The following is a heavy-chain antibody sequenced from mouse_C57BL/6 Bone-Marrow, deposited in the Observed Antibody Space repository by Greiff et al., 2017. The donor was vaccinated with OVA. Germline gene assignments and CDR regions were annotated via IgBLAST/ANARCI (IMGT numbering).Heavy chain of an antibody. CDR2: IDPSDSYT. V-gene: IGHV1-69*01. CDR3: ARSHYDYDDYFDY. J-gene: IGHJ2*01. Sequence: VQLQQPGAELVMPGASVKLSCKASGYTFTSYWMHWVKQRPGQGLEWIGEIDPSDSYTNYNQKFKGKSTLTVDKSSSTAYMQLSSLTSEDSAVYYCARSHYDYDDYFDYWGQGTTLTVSS. CDR1: GYTFTSYW. D-gene: IGHD2-4*01.